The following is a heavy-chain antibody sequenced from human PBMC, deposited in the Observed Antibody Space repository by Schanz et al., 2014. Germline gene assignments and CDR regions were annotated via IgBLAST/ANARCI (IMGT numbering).Heavy chain of an antibody. CDR2: IYDGGST. CDR1: GGSISNNY. CDR3: ARDERDLPRSLFVF. Sequence: QVHLQESGPGLVKPSETLSLTCTVSGGSISNNYWGWIRQPPGKGLEWIGYIYDGGSTYYNPSLKSRVTISVDTSKNQFSLRLSSVTAADTAVYYCARDERDLPRSLFVFWGQGTLVIVSS. J-gene: IGHJ4*02. V-gene: IGHV4-59*12.